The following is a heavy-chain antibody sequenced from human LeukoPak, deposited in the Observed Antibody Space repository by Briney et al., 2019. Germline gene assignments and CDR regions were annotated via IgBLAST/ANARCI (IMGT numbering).Heavy chain of an antibody. V-gene: IGHV3-7*04. Sequence: GRSLRLSCVGSGFTFSNYWINWVRQAPGKGLEWVGNINEDGSRKNYADSVKGRFTIPRDNSKNSLYLQMDSLRAEDTALYYCAGGYYAGYWGQGTQVTVSS. J-gene: IGHJ4*02. CDR2: INEDGSRK. D-gene: IGHD2-2*01. CDR1: GFTFSNYW. CDR3: AGGYYAGY.